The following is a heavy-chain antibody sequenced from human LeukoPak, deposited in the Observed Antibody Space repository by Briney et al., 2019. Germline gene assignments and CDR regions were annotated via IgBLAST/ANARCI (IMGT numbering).Heavy chain of an antibody. CDR3: ASKGTYYASGSLDY. CDR2: INRDGGIT. V-gene: IGHV3-74*01. J-gene: IGHJ4*02. Sequence: GGSLRLPCAAPGFTFRSYWIHWVRPAPAKGLVWVSRINRDGGITTYADSVEGRFTISRDNAKNTLYLQMNSLRAEDTAVYYCASKGTYYASGSLDYWGQGTLVTVSS. D-gene: IGHD3-10*01. CDR1: GFTFRSYW.